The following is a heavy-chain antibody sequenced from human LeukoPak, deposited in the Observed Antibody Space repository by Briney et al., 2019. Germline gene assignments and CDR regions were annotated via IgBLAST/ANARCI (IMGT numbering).Heavy chain of an antibody. D-gene: IGHD6-13*01. CDR3: ARAPFIGLDVSSTWHFDY. Sequence: GGSLRLSCATSGFTFSSYDMHWVRQVIGKGLEWVSAIGTAGDTYYRGSVKGRFTISREYARNSLYLQMNSLRAEDTAVYYCARAPFIGLDVSSTWHFDYWGQGALVTVSS. V-gene: IGHV3-13*01. CDR1: GFTFSSYD. CDR2: IGTAGDT. J-gene: IGHJ4*02.